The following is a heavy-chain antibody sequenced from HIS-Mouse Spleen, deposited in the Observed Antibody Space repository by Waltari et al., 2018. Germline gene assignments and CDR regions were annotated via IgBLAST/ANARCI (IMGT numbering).Heavy chain of an antibody. CDR2: TYYRSKWYN. J-gene: IGHJ3*02. Sequence: QVQLQQSGPGLVKPSQPLSLTCAISGARFPSHHPACNLTRQSPSRGLEWLGRTYYRSKWYNDYAVSVKSRITINPDTSKNQFSLQLNSVTPEDTAVYYCARVTGDDAFDIWGQGTMVTVSS. CDR1: GARFPSHHPA. D-gene: IGHD7-27*01. V-gene: IGHV6-1*01. CDR3: ARVTGDDAFDI.